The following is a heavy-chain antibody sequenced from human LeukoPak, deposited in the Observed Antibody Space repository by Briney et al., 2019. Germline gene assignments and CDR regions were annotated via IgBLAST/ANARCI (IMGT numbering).Heavy chain of an antibody. Sequence: GASVKVSCKASGYTFTSYDINWVRQATGQGLEWMGWMNPNSGNTGYAQKFQGRVTMTRNTSISTAYMELSSLRSEDTAVYYCARESISSWYDVYYYYYYMDVWGKGTTVTISS. V-gene: IGHV1-8*01. J-gene: IGHJ6*03. CDR2: MNPNSGNT. D-gene: IGHD6-13*01. CDR3: ARESISSWYDVYYYYYYMDV. CDR1: GYTFTSYD.